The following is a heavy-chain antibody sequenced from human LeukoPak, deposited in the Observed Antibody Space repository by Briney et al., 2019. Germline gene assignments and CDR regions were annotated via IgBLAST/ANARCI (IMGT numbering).Heavy chain of an antibody. Sequence: PGGSLRLPCAASGFTFSSYAMSWVRQAPGKGLEWVSVIGINGRSIYYADFVKGRFTISRDNSKNTLYLQMNSLRVEDTALYFCAKSGYGDSAIFDYWGQGTLVTVSS. CDR2: IGINGRSI. CDR1: GFTFSSYA. J-gene: IGHJ4*02. V-gene: IGHV3-23*01. D-gene: IGHD4-17*01. CDR3: AKSGYGDSAIFDY.